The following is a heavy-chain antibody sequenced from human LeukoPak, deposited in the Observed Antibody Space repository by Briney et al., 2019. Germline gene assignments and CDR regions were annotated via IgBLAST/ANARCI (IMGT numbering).Heavy chain of an antibody. CDR1: GFTFSSYA. Sequence: GGSLRLSCAASGFTFSSYAMSWVRQAPGKGLEWVSAISGSGGSTYYADSVKGRFTISRDNSKNTLYLQMNSLRAEDTAVYYCAKGGYYDYVWGSYRYTDAFDIWGQGTMVTVSS. CDR3: AKGGYYDYVWGSYRYTDAFDI. CDR2: ISGSGGST. D-gene: IGHD3-16*02. V-gene: IGHV3-23*01. J-gene: IGHJ3*02.